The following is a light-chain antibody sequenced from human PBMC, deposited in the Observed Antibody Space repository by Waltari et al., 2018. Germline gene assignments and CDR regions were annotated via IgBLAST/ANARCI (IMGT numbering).Light chain of an antibody. Sequence: QSLLTQPPSASGTPGQRVTISCSGGISNIGSNTINWYRQFPGTAPKVLIYSNDQRTSGVPWRFSGSKSGTAASLAISGLQSEDEADYYCAAWDDSLGGPVFGGGTKLTVL. CDR2: SND. CDR3: AAWDDSLGGPV. V-gene: IGLV1-44*01. J-gene: IGLJ2*01. CDR1: ISNIGSNT.